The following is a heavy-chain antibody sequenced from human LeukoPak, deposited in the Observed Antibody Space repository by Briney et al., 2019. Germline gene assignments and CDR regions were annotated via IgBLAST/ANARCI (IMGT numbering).Heavy chain of an antibody. CDR3: ARLLAGCPGGRCRAHFDY. CDR2: IYYGGST. V-gene: IGHV4-59*01. D-gene: IGHD2-15*01. J-gene: IGHJ4*02. Sequence: PSETLSLTCSVSGDSINSNYWSWMRQPPGKGLEWIGYIYYGGSTNYNPSLKSRVSMSDDTSKNQFSLNLSSVTAADTAVYHCARLLAGCPGGRCRAHFDYWGQGTLVTVSS. CDR1: GDSINSNY.